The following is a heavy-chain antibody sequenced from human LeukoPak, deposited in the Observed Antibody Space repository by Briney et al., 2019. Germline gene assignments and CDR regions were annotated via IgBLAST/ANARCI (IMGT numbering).Heavy chain of an antibody. CDR1: GYTFTNYA. D-gene: IGHD1-26*01. CDR2: INTGNGNT. J-gene: IGHJ6*03. Sequence: AAVKVSCKASGYTFTNYAMHWVRQAPGQRLEWMGWINTGNGNTKYSQAFQGRVTFSRDPSARTAYMDLRSLRSEDMAVYYCARGAERQPYNYYYMDVWGRGTTVTVYS. V-gene: IGHV1-3*03. CDR3: ARGAERQPYNYYYMDV.